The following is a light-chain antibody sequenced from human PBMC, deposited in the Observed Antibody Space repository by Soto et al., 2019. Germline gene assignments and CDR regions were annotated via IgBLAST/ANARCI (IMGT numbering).Light chain of an antibody. CDR1: SSDVGSYNL. V-gene: IGLV2-23*01. Sequence: QSALTQPPSASGSPGQSVTISCTGTSSDVGSYNLVSWYQQHPGKAPKLIICESSKRPSGVSNRFSGSKSGNTASLTISGLQAEDEADYYCCSYAGSSSLGVFGTGTKVTVL. CDR3: CSYAGSSSLGV. CDR2: ESS. J-gene: IGLJ1*01.